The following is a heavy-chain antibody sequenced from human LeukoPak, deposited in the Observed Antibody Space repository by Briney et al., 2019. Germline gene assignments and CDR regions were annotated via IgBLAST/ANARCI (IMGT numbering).Heavy chain of an antibody. V-gene: IGHV3-30*02. CDR3: GLCRGRREILAY. J-gene: IGHJ4*02. CDR1: GLTFRGNG. CDR2: ICYDKTNN. D-gene: IGHD3-10*01. Sequence: PGGSLRLSCAASGLTFRGNGLHWFRRPPPKGLEAVSLICYDKTNNYYDKSFKSRFTISIDNYKNRLYLQMHSLRPGDTAVYYCGLCRGRREILAYWGQGSLVTVSS.